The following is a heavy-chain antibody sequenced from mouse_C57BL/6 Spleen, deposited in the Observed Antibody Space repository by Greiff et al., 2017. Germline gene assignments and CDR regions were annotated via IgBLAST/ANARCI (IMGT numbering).Heavy chain of an antibody. CDR2: INPNSGST. J-gene: IGHJ1*03. CDR1: GYTFTSYW. CDR3: ARGDDDLYFDV. Sequence: QVQLQQPGAELVKPGASVKLSCKASGYTFTSYWMHWVKQRPGQGLEWIGMINPNSGSTNYNEKFKSKATLTVDKSSSTAYMQLSSLTSEDSAVYYCARGDDDLYFDVWGTGTTVTVSS. V-gene: IGHV1-64*01. D-gene: IGHD2-13*01.